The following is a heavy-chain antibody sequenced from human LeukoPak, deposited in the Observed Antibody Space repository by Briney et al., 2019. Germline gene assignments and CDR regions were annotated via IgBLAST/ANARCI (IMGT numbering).Heavy chain of an antibody. V-gene: IGHV1-18*01. CDR2: ISAYNGNT. CDR3: AREERYCSSTSCYFDY. Sequence: ASVKVSCKASGYTFTSYGIGWVRQAPGQGLEWMGWISAYNGNTNYAQKLQGRVTMTTDTSTSTAYMELRSLRSDDTAVYYCAREERYCSSTSCYFDYWGQGTLVTVSS. D-gene: IGHD2-2*01. J-gene: IGHJ4*02. CDR1: GYTFTSYG.